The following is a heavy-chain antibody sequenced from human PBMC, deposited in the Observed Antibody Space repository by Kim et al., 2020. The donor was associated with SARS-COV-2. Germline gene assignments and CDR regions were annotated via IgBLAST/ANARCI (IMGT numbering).Heavy chain of an antibody. Sequence: YDADSVKSRFTISRDNSKNTLYLQMNSLRAEDTAVYYCARDRDTPPDGMDVWGQGTTVTVSS. J-gene: IGHJ6*02. V-gene: IGHV3-33*01. D-gene: IGHD5-18*01. CDR3: ARDRDTPPDGMDV.